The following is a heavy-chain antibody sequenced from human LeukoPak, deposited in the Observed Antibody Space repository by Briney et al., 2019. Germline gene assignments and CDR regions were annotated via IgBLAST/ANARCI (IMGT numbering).Heavy chain of an antibody. Sequence: GASVKVSRKASGYTFTDYYMHWVRQAPGQGLERMGGINPDSGGTNYAQKFQGRVTMTRDTSISTAYMELSSPRSDDTSVYYCARRSGSDAFDIWGQGTMVTVSS. CDR1: GYTFTDYY. CDR2: INPDSGGT. J-gene: IGHJ3*02. CDR3: ARRSGSDAFDI. D-gene: IGHD3-3*01. V-gene: IGHV1-2*02.